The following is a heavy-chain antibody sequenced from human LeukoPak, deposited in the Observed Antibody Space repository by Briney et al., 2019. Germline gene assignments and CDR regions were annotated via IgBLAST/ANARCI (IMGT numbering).Heavy chain of an antibody. V-gene: IGHV1-2*02. Sequence: ASVKVSCKASGYTFTSYDINWVRQAPGQGLEWMGWINPNSGGTNYAQKFQGRVTMTRDTSISTAYMELSRLRSDDTAVYYCARGTIFGVVIRGFDYWGQGTLVTVSS. CDR1: GYTFTSYD. J-gene: IGHJ4*02. CDR3: ARGTIFGVVIRGFDY. CDR2: INPNSGGT. D-gene: IGHD3-3*01.